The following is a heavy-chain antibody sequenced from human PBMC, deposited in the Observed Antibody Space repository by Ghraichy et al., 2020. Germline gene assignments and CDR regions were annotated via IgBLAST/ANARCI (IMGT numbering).Heavy chain of an antibody. D-gene: IGHD2-21*02. Sequence: SVKVSCKASGGTFSSYAISWVRQAPGQGLEWMGRIIPILGIANYAQKFQGRVTITADKSTSTAYMELSSLRSEDTAVYYCARASGVTAISNWFDPWGQGTLVTVSS. CDR1: GGTFSSYA. CDR2: IIPILGIA. V-gene: IGHV1-69*04. CDR3: ARASGVTAISNWFDP. J-gene: IGHJ5*02.